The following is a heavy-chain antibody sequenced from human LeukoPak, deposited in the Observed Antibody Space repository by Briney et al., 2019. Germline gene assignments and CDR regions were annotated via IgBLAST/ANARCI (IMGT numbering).Heavy chain of an antibody. CDR1: GYTFTSYD. Sequence: ASVKVSCKASGYTFTSYDINWVRQATGQGLEWMAWMKPNSGNTGYAQKFKGRVTMTRNTSISTAYMQLSSLRSEDTAVYYCARGEDAQHWGQGTLVTVSS. CDR3: ARGEDAQH. D-gene: IGHD2-15*01. J-gene: IGHJ1*01. CDR2: MKPNSGNT. V-gene: IGHV1-8*01.